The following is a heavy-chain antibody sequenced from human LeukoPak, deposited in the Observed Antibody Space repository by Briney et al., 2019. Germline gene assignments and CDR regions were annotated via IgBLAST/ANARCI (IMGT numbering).Heavy chain of an antibody. Sequence: PSETLSLTCAVYGGSFSGYYWSWIRQPPGKGLEWIGEINHSGITNYNPSLKSRVPISVDTSKNQFSLKLSSVTAADTAVYYCARGAVGCSGGSCYSGYYFDYWGQGTLVTVSS. CDR1: GGSFSGYY. CDR2: INHSGIT. J-gene: IGHJ4*02. CDR3: ARGAVGCSGGSCYSGYYFDY. V-gene: IGHV4-34*01. D-gene: IGHD2-15*01.